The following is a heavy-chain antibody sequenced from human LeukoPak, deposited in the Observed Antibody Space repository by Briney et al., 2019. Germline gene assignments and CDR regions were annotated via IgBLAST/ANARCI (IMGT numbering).Heavy chain of an antibody. CDR2: IIPIFGTP. CDR1: GGTFSSYA. Sequence: GASVKVSCKASGGTFSSYAISWVRQAPGQGLEWMGGIIPIFGTPNNAQKFQGRVTITADESTSTAYMELSSLRLEDTAVYYCAREFSWEPYDYWGQGTLVTVSS. J-gene: IGHJ4*02. D-gene: IGHD1-26*01. CDR3: AREFSWEPYDY. V-gene: IGHV1-69*13.